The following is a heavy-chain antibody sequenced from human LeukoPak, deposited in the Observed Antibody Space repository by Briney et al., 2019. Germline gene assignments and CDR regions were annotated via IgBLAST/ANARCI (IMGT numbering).Heavy chain of an antibody. CDR1: GASINSGYY. D-gene: IGHD6-6*01. V-gene: IGHV4-38-2*02. Sequence: SETLSLTRTVSGASINSGYYWSWIRPPPGKGLEWVAYVHHSGDAYSNPSLNSRVTTSMDMSRNQFSLNVGSVTAADTAVYYCARLLAARPDEDRWGQGTLVTVSS. J-gene: IGHJ5*02. CDR2: VHHSGDA. CDR3: ARLLAARPDEDR.